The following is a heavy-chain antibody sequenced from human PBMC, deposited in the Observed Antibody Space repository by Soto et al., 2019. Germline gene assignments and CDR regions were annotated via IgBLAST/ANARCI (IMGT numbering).Heavy chain of an antibody. J-gene: IGHJ6*03. V-gene: IGHV3-23*01. CDR3: AKYTVAAPLYYMDV. CDR1: GLTFSSYA. CDR2: VSGSGGST. D-gene: IGHD6-19*01. Sequence: GESLKISCAASGLTFSSYAMSWVRQAPGKGLEWVSSVSGSGGSTYYADSVKGRFTISRDNSRNTLYVQMNSLRAEDTAVYYCAKYTVAAPLYYMDVWGKGTTVTVSS.